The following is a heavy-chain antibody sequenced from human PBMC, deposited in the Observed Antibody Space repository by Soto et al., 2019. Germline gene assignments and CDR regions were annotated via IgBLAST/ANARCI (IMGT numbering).Heavy chain of an antibody. J-gene: IGHJ4*02. Sequence: SVKVSCKASGGTFSSYAISWVRQAPGQGLEWMGGIIPIFGTANYAQKFQGRVTITADESTSTAYMELSSLRSEDTAVYYCARDRPPYYDSSGSSEGGFDYRGQGTLVTVSS. D-gene: IGHD3-22*01. V-gene: IGHV1-69*13. CDR2: IIPIFGTA. CDR1: GGTFSSYA. CDR3: ARDRPPYYDSSGSSEGGFDY.